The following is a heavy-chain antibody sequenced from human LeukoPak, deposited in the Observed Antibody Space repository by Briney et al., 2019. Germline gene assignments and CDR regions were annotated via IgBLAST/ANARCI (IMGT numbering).Heavy chain of an antibody. CDR2: ISGPSSRI. J-gene: IGHJ4*02. Sequence: KPGGSLRLSCAASGFTFSGYTMNWVRQAPGKGLEWVSSISGPSSRIYYADSLKGRFTISRDNAKNSLYLQMNSLTGGDTAVYYCARDLAVASDFWGQGTLVTVSS. V-gene: IGHV3-21*01. CDR3: ARDLAVASDF. CDR1: GFTFSGYT. D-gene: IGHD6-19*01.